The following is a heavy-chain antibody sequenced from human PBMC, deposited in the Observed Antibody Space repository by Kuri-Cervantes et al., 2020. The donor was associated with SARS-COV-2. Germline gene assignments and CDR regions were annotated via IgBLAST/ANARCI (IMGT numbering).Heavy chain of an antibody. V-gene: IGHV3-23*01. J-gene: IGHJ4*02. CDR1: GFTFSSYG. CDR2: ISGSGGST. D-gene: IGHD4-17*01. CDR3: AKGVDYGDYGEFDY. Sequence: GGSLRLSCAVSGFTFSSYGMHWVRQAPGKGLEWVSAISGSGGSTYYADSVKGRFTISRDNSKNTLYLQMNSLRAEDTAVYYCAKGVDYGDYGEFDYWGQGTLVTVSS.